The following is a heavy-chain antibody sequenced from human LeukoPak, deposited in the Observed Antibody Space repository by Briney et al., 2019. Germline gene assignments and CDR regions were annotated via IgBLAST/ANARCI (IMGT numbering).Heavy chain of an antibody. V-gene: IGHV3-7*04. CDR2: IKQDGSEK. D-gene: IGHD3-10*01. CDR1: GFTFSTYW. Sequence: GGSLRLSCAASGFTFSTYWMSWVRQAPGKGLEWVANIKQDGSEKNYVDSVKGRFTISRDNAKNPLYLQMSSLRAEDTAVYYCARGGDGFDCWGQGTLVTVTS. CDR3: ARGGDGFDC. J-gene: IGHJ4*02.